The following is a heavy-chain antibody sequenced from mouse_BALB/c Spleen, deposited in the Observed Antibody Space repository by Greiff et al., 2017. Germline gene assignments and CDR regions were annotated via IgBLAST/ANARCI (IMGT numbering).Heavy chain of an antibody. CDR1: GFTFNDYY. CDR2: IGPENGDT. CDR3: DADGDDD. V-gene: IGHV14-4*02. J-gene: IGHJ2*01. Sequence: EVQLQQSGAGLVRPGASVKLSCTASGFTFNDYYMHWVQQSPEQGLEWIGCIGPENGDTEYAPKFQGKVTMTADTSSNTAYLQLSSLTSEDTAVYYCDADGDDDWGQGTTLTVSS. D-gene: IGHD2-13*01.